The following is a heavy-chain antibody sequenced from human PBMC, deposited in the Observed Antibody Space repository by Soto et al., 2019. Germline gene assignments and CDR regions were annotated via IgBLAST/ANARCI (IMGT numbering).Heavy chain of an antibody. CDR2: ISGSGGST. CDR1: GFTFSSYA. V-gene: IGHV3-23*04. CDR3: ATSVRGVISELDY. Sequence: VQLVESGGGVVQPGRSLRLSCAASGFTFSSYAMHWVRQAPGKGLEWVAVISGSGGSTYYADSVKGRFTISRDNSKNTLYLQMNSLRAEDTAVYYCATSVRGVISELDYWGQGTLVTVSS. D-gene: IGHD3-10*01. J-gene: IGHJ4*02.